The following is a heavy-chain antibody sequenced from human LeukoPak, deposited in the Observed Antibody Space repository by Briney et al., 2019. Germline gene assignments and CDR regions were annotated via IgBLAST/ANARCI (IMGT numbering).Heavy chain of an antibody. D-gene: IGHD3-16*02. CDR1: GYSFTSYW. CDR3: ARQARDYVWGSYRYTPSFDY. J-gene: IGHJ4*02. V-gene: IGHV5-51*01. CDR2: IYPVDSDT. Sequence: GESLKISCKGSGYSFTSYWIGWVRQMPGKGLEWMGIIYPVDSDTRYSPSFQGQVTISADKSISTAYLQCSSLKASATAMYYCARQARDYVWGSYRYTPSFDYWGQGTLVTVSS.